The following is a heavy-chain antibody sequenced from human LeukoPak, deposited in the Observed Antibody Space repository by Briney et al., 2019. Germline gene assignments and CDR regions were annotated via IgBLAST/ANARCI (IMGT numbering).Heavy chain of an antibody. J-gene: IGHJ5*02. CDR1: GGSISSSSYY. Sequence: SETLSLTCTVSGGSISSSSYYWGWIRQPPGKGLEWIESIYYSGSTYYNPSLKSRVTISVDTSKNQFSLKLSSVTAADTAVYYCARDLRGWSNARFDPWGQGTLVTVSS. CDR2: IYYSGST. D-gene: IGHD6-19*01. CDR3: ARDLRGWSNARFDP. V-gene: IGHV4-39*07.